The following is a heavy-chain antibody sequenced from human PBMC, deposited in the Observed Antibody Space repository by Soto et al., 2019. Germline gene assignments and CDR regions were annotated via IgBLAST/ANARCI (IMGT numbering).Heavy chain of an antibody. V-gene: IGHV3-30-3*01. D-gene: IGHD3-9*01. CDR3: ARGRDVLRYFDWLNAFDI. CDR2: ISYDGSNK. J-gene: IGHJ3*02. Sequence: GGSLRLSCAASGFTFSSYAMHWVRQAPGKGLEWVAVISYDGSNKYYADSVKGRFTISRDNSKNTLYLQMNSLRAEDTAVYYCARGRDVLRYFDWLNAFDIWGQETMVTVSS. CDR1: GFTFSSYA.